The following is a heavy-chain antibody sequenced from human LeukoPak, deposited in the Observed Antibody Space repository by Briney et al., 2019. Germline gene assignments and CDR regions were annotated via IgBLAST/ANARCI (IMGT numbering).Heavy chain of an antibody. CDR3: ARGQWFRAF. V-gene: IGHV4-34*01. D-gene: IGHD3-10*01. CDR1: GGSFSGYY. CDR2: IHYSGSV. J-gene: IGHJ4*02. Sequence: PSGTLSLTCAVYGGSFSGYYWTWIRQPPGKGLEWVGEIHYSGSVTYNPSLETRVTISVDTSKNQFSLRINSVTAADTAVYYCARGQWFRAFWSRGTPVTVSS.